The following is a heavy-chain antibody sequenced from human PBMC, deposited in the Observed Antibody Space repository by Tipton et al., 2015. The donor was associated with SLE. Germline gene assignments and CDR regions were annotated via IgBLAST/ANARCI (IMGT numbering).Heavy chain of an antibody. D-gene: IGHD6-13*01. J-gene: IGHJ4*02. CDR1: GFTFSSYG. Sequence: GSLRLSCAASGFTFSSYGMHWVRQAPGKGLEWVAFIRSDGSNKYYADSVKGRFTISRDNSKNTLYLQMNSLRAEDTAVYYCAKDLSGYPAAGTLDYWGQGTLVTVSS. V-gene: IGHV3-30*02. CDR3: AKDLSGYPAAGTLDY. CDR2: IRSDGSNK.